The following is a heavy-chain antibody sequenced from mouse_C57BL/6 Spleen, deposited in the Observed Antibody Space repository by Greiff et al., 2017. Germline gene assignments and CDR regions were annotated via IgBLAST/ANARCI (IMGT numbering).Heavy chain of an antibody. V-gene: IGHV1-39*01. CDR3: ANNYYDCSLYYAKDY. D-gene: IGHD1-1*01. CDR2: INPNNGTT. Sequence: EVQLQQSGPELVKPGASVKISCKASGYSFTDYNMNWVKQSNGKSLEWIGVINPNNGTTSYNQKFKAKDTLTVDQSSSTAYMQLNSLTSEDSAVYYSANNYYDCSLYYAKDYWGQGTSVTVSS. CDR1: GYSFTDYN. J-gene: IGHJ4*01.